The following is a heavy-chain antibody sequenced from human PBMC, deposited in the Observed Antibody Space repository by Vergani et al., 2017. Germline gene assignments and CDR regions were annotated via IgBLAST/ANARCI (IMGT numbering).Heavy chain of an antibody. CDR2: MNPNSGNT. Sequence: QVQLVQSGAEVKKPGASVKVSCKASGYTFTSYGISWVRQAPGQGLEWMGWMNPNSGNTGYAQKFQGRVTMTRNTSISTAYMELSSLRSEDTAVYYCARGPTYYDFWSGPYYYYMDVWGKGTTVTVSS. V-gene: IGHV1-8*02. J-gene: IGHJ6*03. D-gene: IGHD3-3*01. CDR1: GYTFTSYG. CDR3: ARGPTYYDFWSGPYYYYMDV.